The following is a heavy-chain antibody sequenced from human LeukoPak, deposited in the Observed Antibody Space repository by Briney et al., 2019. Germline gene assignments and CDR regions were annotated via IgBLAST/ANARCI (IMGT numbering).Heavy chain of an antibody. D-gene: IGHD2-2*01. J-gene: IGHJ4*02. Sequence: SETLSLTCTVSGGSISSSSYYWGWIRQPPGTGLEWIGTIYYSGSTYYNPSLMSRLTISVDTSKNQFSLRLSSVTAADTAVYYCARLVGTYCSSTTCYARSYFDYWGQGTLVTVSS. CDR3: ARLVGTYCSSTTCYARSYFDY. V-gene: IGHV4-39*01. CDR2: IYYSGST. CDR1: GGSISSSSYY.